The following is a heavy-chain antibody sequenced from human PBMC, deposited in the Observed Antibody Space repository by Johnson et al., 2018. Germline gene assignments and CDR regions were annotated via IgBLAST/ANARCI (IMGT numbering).Heavy chain of an antibody. J-gene: IGHJ3*01. Sequence: VQLVESGGGLVQPGKSLRLSCAASGFTFSSHDLHWVRQATGKGLEWVSRIGSVGEKSYSASVKGRFFISRENAENSLYLQMNSLRAGDTAVYYCARKKFGTTGGFDGWGQGTMVTVSS. CDR2: IGSVGEK. CDR3: ARKKFGTTGGFDG. CDR1: GFTFSSHD. V-gene: IGHV3-13*01. D-gene: IGHD1-1*01.